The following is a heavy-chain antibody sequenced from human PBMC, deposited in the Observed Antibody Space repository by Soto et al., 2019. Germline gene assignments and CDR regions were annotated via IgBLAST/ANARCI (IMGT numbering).Heavy chain of an antibody. Sequence: EVHLLESGGALVQPGGSLTLSCAASGFSFSDYAMSWVRQAPGKGLEWVSSISRTGDSAYYADSVKGRFAISRDRSKNRLSLQMNTLRVEHTAVYYSAKGPDGSGYYHNWFDSWGQGTLITVSS. V-gene: IGHV3-23*01. CDR1: GFSFSDYA. CDR2: ISRTGDSA. J-gene: IGHJ5*01. D-gene: IGHD3-22*01. CDR3: AKGPDGSGYYHNWFDS.